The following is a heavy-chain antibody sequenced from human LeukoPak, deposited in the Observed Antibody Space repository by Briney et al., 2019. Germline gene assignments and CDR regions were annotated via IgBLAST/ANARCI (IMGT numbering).Heavy chain of an antibody. CDR1: GFTFSSYS. CDR3: ARARIQLWLPDY. D-gene: IGHD5-18*01. V-gene: IGHV3-21*01. Sequence: GGSLRLSCAASGFTFSSYSMNWVGQAPGKGLEWVSSISSSSSYIYYADSVKGRFTISRDNAKNSLYLQMNSLRAEDTAVYYCARARIQLWLPDYWGQGTLVTVSS. CDR2: ISSSSSYI. J-gene: IGHJ4*02.